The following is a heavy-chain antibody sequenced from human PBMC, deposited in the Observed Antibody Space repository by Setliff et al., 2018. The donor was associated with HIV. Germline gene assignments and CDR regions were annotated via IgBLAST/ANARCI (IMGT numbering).Heavy chain of an antibody. Sequence: SETLSLTCIVSGGSISPTNYCWGWIRQTPGQGLEWIGTIYYNGNTFYDPSLKSRVTISVDTSKRQVFLKVPFVDAADTAVYFCARLSTTSRDFDSWGQGTLVTVSS. CDR2: IYYNGNT. D-gene: IGHD2-2*01. V-gene: IGHV4-39*07. CDR3: ARLSTTSRDFDS. CDR1: GGSISPTNYC. J-gene: IGHJ4*02.